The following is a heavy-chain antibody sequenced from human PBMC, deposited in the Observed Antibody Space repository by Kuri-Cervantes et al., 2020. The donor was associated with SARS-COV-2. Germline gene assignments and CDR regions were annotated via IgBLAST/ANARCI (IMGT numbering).Heavy chain of an antibody. J-gene: IGHJ3*02. Sequence: SVKVSCKASGGTFSSYAISWVRQAPGQGLEWMGGIIPIFGTANYAQKFQGRVTITADESTSTAYMELSSLRAEDTAVYYCAKDISQGITIPADAFDIWGQGTMVTVSS. V-gene: IGHV1-69*13. CDR3: AKDISQGITIPADAFDI. CDR2: IIPIFGTA. CDR1: GGTFSSYA. D-gene: IGHD3-3*01.